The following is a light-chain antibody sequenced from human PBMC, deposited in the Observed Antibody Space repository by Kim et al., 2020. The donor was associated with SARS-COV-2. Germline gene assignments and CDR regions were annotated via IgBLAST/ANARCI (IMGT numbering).Light chain of an antibody. V-gene: IGLV3-19*01. CDR2: GKN. Sequence: LGQTVRRICQGDSLRSYYASWYQQKPGQAPVLVIYGKNNRPSGIPDRFSGSSSGNTASLTITGAQAEDEADYYCNSRDSSGNHLVFGGGTQLTVL. CDR1: SLRSYY. J-gene: IGLJ2*01. CDR3: NSRDSSGNHLV.